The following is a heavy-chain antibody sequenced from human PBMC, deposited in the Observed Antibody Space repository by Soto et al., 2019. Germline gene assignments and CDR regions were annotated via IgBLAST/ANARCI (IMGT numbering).Heavy chain of an antibody. J-gene: IGHJ3*02. CDR2: ISSSGSTI. Sequence: GGSLRLSCAASGFTFSDYYMSWIRQAPGKGLEWVSYISSSGSTIYYADSVKGRFTISRDNAKNSLYLQMNSLRAEDTAVYYCARDLHLYCSSTSCYDGDAFDIWGQGTMVTVSS. D-gene: IGHD2-2*01. CDR3: ARDLHLYCSSTSCYDGDAFDI. V-gene: IGHV3-11*01. CDR1: GFTFSDYY.